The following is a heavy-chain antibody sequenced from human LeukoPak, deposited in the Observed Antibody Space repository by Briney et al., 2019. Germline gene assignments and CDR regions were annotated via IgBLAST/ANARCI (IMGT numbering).Heavy chain of an antibody. Sequence: MASQTXSLTCTVSGGSISSGSYDWGWIRQPPGKGLEWIGYIYYSWSTNYHPSLKTRVTISVDTSKNQFSLKLSSVTAADTAVYYCARHDSSGYGIFYWGQGTLVTVSS. V-gene: IGHV4-61*01. CDR3: ARHDSSGYGIFY. CDR2: IYYSWST. J-gene: IGHJ4*02. CDR1: GGSISSGSYD. D-gene: IGHD3-22*01.